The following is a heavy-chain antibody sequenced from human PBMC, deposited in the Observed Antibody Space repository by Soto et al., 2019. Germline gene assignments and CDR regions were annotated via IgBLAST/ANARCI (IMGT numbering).Heavy chain of an antibody. Sequence: PGESLKISCAASGFTFSSYGMHWVRQAPGKGLEWVAVISYDGSNKYYADSVKGRFTISRDNSKNTLYLQMNSLRAEDTAVYYCSKIVTEVVVAASNKPGPVDYWGQGTLVTVSS. CDR2: ISYDGSNK. J-gene: IGHJ4*02. D-gene: IGHD2-15*01. V-gene: IGHV3-30*18. CDR1: GFTFSSYG. CDR3: SKIVTEVVVAASNKPGPVDY.